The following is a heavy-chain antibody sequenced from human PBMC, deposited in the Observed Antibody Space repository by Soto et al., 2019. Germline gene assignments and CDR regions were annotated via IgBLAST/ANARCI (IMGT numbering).Heavy chain of an antibody. CDR1: GFNFGSYW. CDR2: IKQDGSEK. D-gene: IGHD2-2*01. V-gene: IGHV3-7*01. Sequence: GGSQRLSSTASGFNFGSYWMSWVRQAPGKGLEWVANIKQDGSEKYYVDSVKGRFTISRDNAKNSLYLQMNSLRAEDTAVYYCARDPSIVLVPAATYYYYYYGMDVWGQGTTVTVSS. CDR3: ARDPSIVLVPAATYYYYYYGMDV. J-gene: IGHJ6*02.